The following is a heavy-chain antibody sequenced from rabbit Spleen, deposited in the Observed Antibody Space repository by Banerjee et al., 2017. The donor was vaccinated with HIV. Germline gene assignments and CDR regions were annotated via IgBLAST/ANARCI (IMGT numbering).Heavy chain of an antibody. CDR3: ARDSGSSFSSYGMDL. Sequence: QSLEESGGDLVKPGASLTLTCIASGVSFSGNSYMCWVRQAPGKGLEWIACIYVGSGGGTKYASWAKGRFTISKTSSTTVTLQMASLTVADTATYFCARDSGSSFSSYGMDLWGPGTLVTVS. CDR2: IYVGSGGGT. V-gene: IGHV1S40*01. CDR1: GVSFSGNSY. J-gene: IGHJ6*01. D-gene: IGHD8-1*01.